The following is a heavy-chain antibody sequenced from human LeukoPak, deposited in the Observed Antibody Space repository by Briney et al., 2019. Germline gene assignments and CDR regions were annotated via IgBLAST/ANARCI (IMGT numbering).Heavy chain of an antibody. J-gene: IGHJ4*02. CDR2: ISYDGSNK. V-gene: IGHV3-30*04. CDR3: ARDDRGIAAAGFFDY. Sequence: GGSLRLSCAASGFAFSSFAMHWVRQAPGKGLEWVAVISYDGSNKYYADSVKGRFTISRDNSKNTLYLQMNNLTAEDTAVYYCARDDRGIAAAGFFDYWGQGTLVTVSS. CDR1: GFAFSSFA. D-gene: IGHD6-13*01.